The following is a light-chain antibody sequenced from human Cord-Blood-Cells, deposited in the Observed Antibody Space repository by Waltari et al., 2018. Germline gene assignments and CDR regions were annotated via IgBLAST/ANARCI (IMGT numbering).Light chain of an antibody. CDR3: SSYTSSSTPYV. Sequence: QSALTQPASVSGSPGQSLTIPCPGTSSDVGGYHYVSWYQQHPGKAPKLMIYDVSNRPSGVSNRFSGSKSGNTASLTISGLQAEDEADYYCSSYTSSSTPYVFGTGTKVTVL. V-gene: IGLV2-14*01. CDR2: DVS. CDR1: SSDVGGYHY. J-gene: IGLJ1*01.